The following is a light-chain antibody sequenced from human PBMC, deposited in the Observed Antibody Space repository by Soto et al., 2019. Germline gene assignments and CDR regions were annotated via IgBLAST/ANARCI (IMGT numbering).Light chain of an antibody. Sequence: DIQMPQSPSSLFASVGARGTSTCRASQSISTYLHWYKQKPGKAPNLLIYAASTLQSGVPSRFSGSGSGKDFTLTISSLQPEDFATYVCQHGYSTPLTFGGGTKVDIK. CDR3: QHGYSTPLT. V-gene: IGKV1-39*01. CDR1: QSISTY. J-gene: IGKJ4*01. CDR2: AAS.